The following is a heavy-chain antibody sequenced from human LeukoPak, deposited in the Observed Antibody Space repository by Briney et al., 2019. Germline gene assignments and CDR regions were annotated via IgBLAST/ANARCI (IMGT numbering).Heavy chain of an antibody. J-gene: IGHJ4*02. CDR3: ARPRGPIVGATDY. CDR1: GYSISSGYY. D-gene: IGHD1-26*01. Sequence: PSETLSLTCTVSGYSISSGYYWGWIRQPPGKGLEWIGSIYHSGSTYYNPSLKSRVTISVDTSKNQFSLKLSSVTAADTAVYYCARPRGPIVGATDYWGQGTLVTVSS. CDR2: IYHSGST. V-gene: IGHV4-38-2*02.